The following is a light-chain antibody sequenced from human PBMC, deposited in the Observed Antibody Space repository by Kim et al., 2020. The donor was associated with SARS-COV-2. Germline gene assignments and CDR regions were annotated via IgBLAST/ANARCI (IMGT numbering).Light chain of an antibody. CDR2: LAS. CDR1: QSVSSNY. CDR3: KQYDTSLYT. Sequence: ETVLTQSPGTLSLSPGESATLSCRASQSVSSNYLAWYHQRPGQAPRLLIYLASTRATGAPDRFSGSGSGTDFTLTIRRLEPEDSGVFYCKQYDTSLYTFGEGTKLEL. V-gene: IGKV3-20*01. J-gene: IGKJ2*01.